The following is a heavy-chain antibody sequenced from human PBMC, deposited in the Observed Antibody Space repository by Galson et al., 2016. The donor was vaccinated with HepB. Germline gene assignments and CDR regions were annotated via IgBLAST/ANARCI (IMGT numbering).Heavy chain of an antibody. Sequence: SLRLSCAASGFTFSSYGMHWVRQAPGKGLEWVAVIWYDGSNKYYADSVKGRFTISRDNSKSTLYLQMNSLRAEDTAVYYCARDPNYDPLNYFDYWGQGTLVTVSS. D-gene: IGHD3-3*01. CDR3: ARDPNYDPLNYFDY. V-gene: IGHV3-33*01. CDR2: IWYDGSNK. J-gene: IGHJ4*02. CDR1: GFTFSSYG.